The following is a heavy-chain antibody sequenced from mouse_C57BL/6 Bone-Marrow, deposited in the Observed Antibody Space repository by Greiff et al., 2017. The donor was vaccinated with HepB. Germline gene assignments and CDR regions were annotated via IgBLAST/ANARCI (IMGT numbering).Heavy chain of an antibody. Sequence: EVKLMESGGGLVKPGGSLKLSCAASGFTFSSYAMSWVRQTPEKRLEWVATISDGGSYTYYPDNVKGRFTISRDNAKNNLYLQMSHLKSEDTAMYYCARVGYYAAYWGQGTLVTVSA. V-gene: IGHV5-4*03. CDR1: GFTFSSYA. CDR2: ISDGGSYT. CDR3: ARVGYYAAY. J-gene: IGHJ3*01. D-gene: IGHD1-1*01.